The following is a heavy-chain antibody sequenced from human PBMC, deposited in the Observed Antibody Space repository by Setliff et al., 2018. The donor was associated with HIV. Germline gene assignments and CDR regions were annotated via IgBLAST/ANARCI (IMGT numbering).Heavy chain of an antibody. CDR1: GYTFTKYG. V-gene: IGHV1-18*01. Sequence: VSCKASGYTFTKYGVSWVRQAPGQGLEWMGWISAYNGNTNYPQKFQGRVTMTTDTSTSTAYMELRSLRSDDTAVYYCARGYCTNAVCSDAFDIWGQGTMVTVSS. D-gene: IGHD2-8*01. J-gene: IGHJ3*02. CDR2: ISAYNGNT. CDR3: ARGYCTNAVCSDAFDI.